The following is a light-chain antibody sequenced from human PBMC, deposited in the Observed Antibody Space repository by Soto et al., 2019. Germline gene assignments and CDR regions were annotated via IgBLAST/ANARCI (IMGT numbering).Light chain of an antibody. CDR1: NIGSKS. CDR2: DDS. Sequence: SYERTQPPSVLVAPGQTAKITCGGNNIGSKSVHWYQQRPGQAPVLVVYDDSDRPSGIPERFSGSTSGNTATLTISRVAAGDEADYYCQVWDSSSNQPWVFGGGTKLTVL. J-gene: IGLJ3*02. V-gene: IGLV3-21*02. CDR3: QVWDSSSNQPWV.